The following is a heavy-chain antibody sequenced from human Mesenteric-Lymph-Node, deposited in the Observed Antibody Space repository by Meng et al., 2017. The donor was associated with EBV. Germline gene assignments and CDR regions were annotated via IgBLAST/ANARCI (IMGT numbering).Heavy chain of an antibody. D-gene: IGHD1-14*01. J-gene: IGHJ4*02. CDR1: GFTFSRYW. Sequence: EVQLVEFGGALVQPGGALRLSCAASGFTFSRYWMHWVRQAPGKGLEWVSRTNENGAITTYADSVKGRFTISRDNAKNTLYLQMNSLRAEDTALYFCSRDLAGSDDFWGQGTLVTVSS. CDR2: TNENGAIT. V-gene: IGHV3-74*03. CDR3: SRDLAGSDDF.